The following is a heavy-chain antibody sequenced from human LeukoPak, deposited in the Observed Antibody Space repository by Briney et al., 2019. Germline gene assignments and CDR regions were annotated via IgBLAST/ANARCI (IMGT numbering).Heavy chain of an antibody. CDR3: ARGGGFFDY. V-gene: IGHV4-59*01. CDR1: GGSISSYY. CDR2: IYYSVTT. J-gene: IGHJ4*02. Sequence: SETLSLTCTVSGGSISSYYWSWIRQPPGKGLEWIGYIYYSVTTNYNPSLKSRVTMSVDTSKNQFSLKLNSVTAADTAVYYCARGGGFFDYWGQGTLVTVSS. D-gene: IGHD3-16*01.